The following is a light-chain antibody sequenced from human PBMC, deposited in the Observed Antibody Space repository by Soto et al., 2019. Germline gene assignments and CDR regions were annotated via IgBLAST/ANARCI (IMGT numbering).Light chain of an antibody. J-gene: IGKJ5*01. CDR1: QSVRSGR. V-gene: IGKV3-20*01. Sequence: ENVLTQSPDTLSLSPGERATLSCRASQSVRSGRLAWYQQKPGQAPRLVIFDASNRASGIPVRFSGSGSGTDFTLTITRLEPEDFAVYYCQEYDDSPPITFGLGTRLEIK. CDR3: QEYDDSPPIT. CDR2: DAS.